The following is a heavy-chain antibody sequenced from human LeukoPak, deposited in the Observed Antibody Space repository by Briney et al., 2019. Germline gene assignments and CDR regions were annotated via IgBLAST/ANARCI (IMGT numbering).Heavy chain of an antibody. Sequence: GGSLRLSCAASGFTFSSYSMNWVRQAPGKGLEWVLSISSSSSYIYYADSVKGRFTISRDNAKNSLYLQMNSLRAEDTAVYYCAVYYDFWSGNMDVWGQGTTVTVSS. D-gene: IGHD3-3*01. V-gene: IGHV3-21*01. J-gene: IGHJ6*02. CDR2: ISSSSSYI. CDR3: AVYYDFWSGNMDV. CDR1: GFTFSSYS.